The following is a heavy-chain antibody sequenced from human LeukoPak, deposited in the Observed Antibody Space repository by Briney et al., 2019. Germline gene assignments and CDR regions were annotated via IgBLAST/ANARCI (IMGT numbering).Heavy chain of an antibody. CDR1: GGSFSGYY. D-gene: IGHD6-19*01. J-gene: IGHJ5*02. V-gene: IGHV4-34*01. Sequence: SETLSLTCAVYGGSFSGYYWSWIRQPPGKGLEWIGEINHSGSTNYNPSLKSRVTISVDTSKNQFSLKLSSVTAADTAAYYCARIDRTMWLVRAWGQGTLVTVSS. CDR2: INHSGST. CDR3: ARIDRTMWLVRA.